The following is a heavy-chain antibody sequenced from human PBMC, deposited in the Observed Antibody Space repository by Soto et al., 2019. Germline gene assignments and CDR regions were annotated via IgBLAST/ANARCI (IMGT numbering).Heavy chain of an antibody. CDR3: VHLLTGGRFDS. J-gene: IGHJ4*02. CDR2: IYWYDDK. CDR1: GFSLSSSGVG. Sequence: QITLKESGPSLVKPTETLTLTCTFSGFSLSSSGVGVAWIRQPPGKPLEWLALIYWYDDKYTSTSLKSRLTITKDTTKNQVVLLMTNMDPVDTATYFCVHLLTGGRFDSWGQGTLVTVSS. V-gene: IGHV2-5*01. D-gene: IGHD3-16*01.